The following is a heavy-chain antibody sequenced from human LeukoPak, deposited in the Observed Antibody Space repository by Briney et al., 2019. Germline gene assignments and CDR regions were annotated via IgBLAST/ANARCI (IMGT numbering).Heavy chain of an antibody. Sequence: SETLSLTCSVSGGSISSSSYYWGWIRQPPGKGLEWIGSIYYSGSTYCNPSLKSRVTISVDTSKNQFSLKLSSVTAADTAVYYCARYRGKTTVSSLDWFDPWGQGTLVTVSS. CDR2: IYYSGST. V-gene: IGHV4-39*07. J-gene: IGHJ5*02. D-gene: IGHD4-11*01. CDR1: GGSISSSSYY. CDR3: ARYRGKTTVSSLDWFDP.